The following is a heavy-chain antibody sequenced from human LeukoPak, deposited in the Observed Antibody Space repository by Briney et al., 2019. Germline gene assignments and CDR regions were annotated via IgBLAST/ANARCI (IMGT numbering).Heavy chain of an antibody. CDR3: AKRLRRVTPYYMDV. Sequence: GGSLRLSCAASGFSFSNYDMHWVRQAPGKGLEWVAFIRYDGSNKYYADSVKGRFTISRDNSKNTLYLQMNSLRAEDTAVYYCAKRLRRVTPYYMDVWGKGTTVTVSS. CDR2: IRYDGSNK. J-gene: IGHJ6*03. V-gene: IGHV3-30*02. CDR1: GFSFSNYD. D-gene: IGHD4-23*01.